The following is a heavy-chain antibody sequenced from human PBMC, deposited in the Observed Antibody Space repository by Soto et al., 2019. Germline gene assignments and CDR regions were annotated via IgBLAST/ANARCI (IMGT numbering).Heavy chain of an antibody. V-gene: IGHV1-3*01. D-gene: IGHD2-21*02. CDR2: INAGNGNT. CDR1: GYTFTSYA. J-gene: IGHJ5*02. CDR3: ARGFSAGDADWFDP. Sequence: ASVKVSCKASGYTFTSYAMHWVRQAPGQRLEWMGWINAGNGNTKYSQKFQGRVTITRDTSASTAYMELSGLRSEDTAVYYCARGFSAGDADWFDPWGQGPLVTVSS.